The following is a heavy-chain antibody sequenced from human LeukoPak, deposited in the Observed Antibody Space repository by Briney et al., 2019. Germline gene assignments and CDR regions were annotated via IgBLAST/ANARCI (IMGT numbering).Heavy chain of an antibody. J-gene: IGHJ4*02. D-gene: IGHD5-12*01. Sequence: SETLSLTCTVSGGSISSYYWSWIRQPPGKGLEWIGYIYSSGSTSYNPSLKSRVTISVDTSKNQFSLELSSVTAADTAVYFCARSGYSGYDWEDYWGQGTLVTVSS. V-gene: IGHV4-59*01. CDR1: GGSISSYY. CDR3: ARSGYSGYDWEDY. CDR2: IYSSGST.